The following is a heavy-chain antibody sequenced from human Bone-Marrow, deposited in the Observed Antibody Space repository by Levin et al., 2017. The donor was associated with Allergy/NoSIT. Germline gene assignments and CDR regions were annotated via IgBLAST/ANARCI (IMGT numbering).Heavy chain of an antibody. CDR3: AKDALATHPNYFFDF. J-gene: IGHJ4*02. CDR2: ISGSGGGT. V-gene: IGHV3-23*01. Sequence: PGESLKISCAASGFTFSNYAMNWVRQAPGKGLEWVSAISGSGGGTYYAGFLNGRFTISRDNSKNTLHLQMSSLRAEDTAVYYCAKDALATHPNYFFDFWGQGTLVTVSS. D-gene: IGHD5-12*01. CDR1: GFTFSNYA.